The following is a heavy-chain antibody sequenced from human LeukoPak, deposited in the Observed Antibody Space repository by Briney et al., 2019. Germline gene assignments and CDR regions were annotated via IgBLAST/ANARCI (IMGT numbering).Heavy chain of an antibody. CDR2: INGDGSWT. Sequence: GGSLRLSCAASGNYWMHWVRQAPGKGLVWVSHINGDGSWTTYADSVKGRFTISKDNAKNTVYLQMNNLRAEDTAVYYCVSFYETYWGWGTLVTVSS. CDR1: GNYW. J-gene: IGHJ4*02. D-gene: IGHD2-2*01. V-gene: IGHV3-74*01. CDR3: VSFYETY.